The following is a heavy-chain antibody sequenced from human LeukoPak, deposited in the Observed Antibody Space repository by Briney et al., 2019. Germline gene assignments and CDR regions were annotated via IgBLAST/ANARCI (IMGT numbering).Heavy chain of an antibody. CDR3: ARPGRDIGGWYYFDY. J-gene: IGHJ4*02. D-gene: IGHD2-15*01. V-gene: IGHV5-51*01. CDR1: GYSFASYW. Sequence: PGESLKISCKASGYSFASYWIGWVRQMPGKGLEWMGIIYPADSETRYSPAFEGQVTISADKSITTAYLQWSSLKASDTAMYYCARPGRDIGGWYYFDYWGQGTLVTVSS. CDR2: IYPADSET.